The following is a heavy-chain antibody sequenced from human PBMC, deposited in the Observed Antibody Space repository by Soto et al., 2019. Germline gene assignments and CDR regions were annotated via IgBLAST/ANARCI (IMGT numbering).Heavy chain of an antibody. J-gene: IGHJ4*02. CDR1: GGSIGSYY. CDR2: IYYSGST. V-gene: IGHV4-59*08. CDR3: ARSRYSGYDSLDY. D-gene: IGHD5-12*01. Sequence: SVTLSLTCTVSGGSIGSYYWSWIRQPPGKGLEWIGYIYYSGSTNYNPSLKSRVTISVDTSKNQFSLKLSSVTAADTAVYYCARSRYSGYDSLDYWGQGTLVTVSS.